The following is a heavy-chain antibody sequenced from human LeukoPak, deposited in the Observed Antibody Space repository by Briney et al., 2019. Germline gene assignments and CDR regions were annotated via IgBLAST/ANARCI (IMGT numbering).Heavy chain of an antibody. CDR3: ARQYIDILTGYHRGELYWYFDL. Sequence: SETLSLTCSVSGGSISSGSYYWSWIRQPAGKGLEWIGRIYTSGSTNYNPSLKSRVTISVDTSKNQFSLKLRSVTAADTAVYYCARQYIDILTGYHRGELYWYFDLWGRGTLVTVSS. CDR1: GGSISSGSYY. J-gene: IGHJ2*01. CDR2: IYTSGST. V-gene: IGHV4-61*02. D-gene: IGHD3-9*01.